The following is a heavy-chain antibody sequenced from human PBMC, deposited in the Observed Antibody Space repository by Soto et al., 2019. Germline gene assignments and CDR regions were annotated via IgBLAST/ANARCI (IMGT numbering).Heavy chain of an antibody. Sequence: QVQLVESGGDVVQPGRSLRLSCAASGFRFSNFGMHWVRQAPGKGLEWVAVIWYDGSNKYYADSVKGRFTISRDNSKNTVYLQMNSLRVEDTAVYSCARASPQPEPYDFDYWGQGTLVTVSS. CDR2: IWYDGSNK. V-gene: IGHV3-33*01. J-gene: IGHJ4*02. D-gene: IGHD3-16*01. CDR3: ARASPQPEPYDFDY. CDR1: GFRFSNFG.